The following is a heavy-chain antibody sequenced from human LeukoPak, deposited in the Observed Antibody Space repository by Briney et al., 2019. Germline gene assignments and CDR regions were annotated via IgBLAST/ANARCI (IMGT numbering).Heavy chain of an antibody. D-gene: IGHD3-22*01. CDR3: ALDYYDSSGYYPFDY. CDR2: IIPILGIA. Sequence: EASVKVSCKASGGTFSSYAISWVRQAPGQGLECMGRIIPILGIANYAQKFQGRVTITADKSTSTAYMELSSLRSEDTAVYYCALDYYDSSGYYPFDYWGQGTLVTVSS. V-gene: IGHV1-69*04. J-gene: IGHJ4*02. CDR1: GGTFSSYA.